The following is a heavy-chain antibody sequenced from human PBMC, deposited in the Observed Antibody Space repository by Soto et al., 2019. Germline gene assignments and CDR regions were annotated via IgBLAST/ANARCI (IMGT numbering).Heavy chain of an antibody. CDR2: IWYDGSNK. CDR3: ARDQLRFLEWLFDY. Sequence: GGSLRLSCSASGFTFSSYGMHCVRQAPGKGLEWVAVIWYDGSNKYYADSVKGRFTISRDNSKNTLYLQMNSLRAEDTAVYYCARDQLRFLEWLFDYWGQGTLVTVSS. V-gene: IGHV3-33*01. J-gene: IGHJ4*02. D-gene: IGHD3-3*01. CDR1: GFTFSSYG.